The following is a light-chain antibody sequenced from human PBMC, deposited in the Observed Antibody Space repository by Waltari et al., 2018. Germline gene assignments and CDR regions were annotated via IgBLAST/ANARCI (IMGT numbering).Light chain of an antibody. CDR2: GNS. J-gene: IGLJ2*01. Sequence: QSGLTPPPSVSAAPGPRVTISCTGSSSNIGAGYDVHWYQLLPGTAPKLLIYGNSNRPSGVPDRFSGSKSGTSASLAITGLQAEDEAGYYCQSYDSSLSGSVFGGGTKLTVL. CDR1: SSNIGAGYD. CDR3: QSYDSSLSGSV. V-gene: IGLV1-40*01.